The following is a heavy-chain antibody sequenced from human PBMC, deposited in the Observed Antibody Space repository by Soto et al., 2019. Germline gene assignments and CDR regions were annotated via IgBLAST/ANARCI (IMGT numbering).Heavy chain of an antibody. Sequence: GGSLRLSCAASGFTFSSYGMHWVRQAPGKGLEWVAVIWYDGSNKYYADSVKGRFTISRDNSKNTLYLQMNSLRAEDTAVYYCARDPTVTTRSYYYYYMDVWGKGTTVTVSS. D-gene: IGHD4-17*01. CDR1: GFTFSSYG. CDR2: IWYDGSNK. CDR3: ARDPTVTTRSYYYYYMDV. V-gene: IGHV3-33*01. J-gene: IGHJ6*03.